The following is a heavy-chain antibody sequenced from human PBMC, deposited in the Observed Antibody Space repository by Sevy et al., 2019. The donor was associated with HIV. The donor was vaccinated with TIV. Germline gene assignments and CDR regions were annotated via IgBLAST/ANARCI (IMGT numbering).Heavy chain of an antibody. CDR1: GYSFTSYW. CDR2: IYPGDSDT. D-gene: IGHD2-2*02. Sequence: GESPKISCKGSGYSFTSYWIGWVRQMPGKGLEWMGIIYPGDSDTRYSPSFQGQVTISADKSISTAYLQWSSLKASDTAMYYCARHDPVGYCSSTSCYSGDYWGQGTLVTVSS. CDR3: ARHDPVGYCSSTSCYSGDY. J-gene: IGHJ4*02. V-gene: IGHV5-51*01.